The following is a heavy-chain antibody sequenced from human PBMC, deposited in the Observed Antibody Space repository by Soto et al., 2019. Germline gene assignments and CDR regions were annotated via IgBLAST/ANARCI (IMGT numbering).Heavy chain of an antibody. Sequence: ASVKVSCKASGRTSSTFGISWVRQAPGQGLEWMGGIIPFFGTARYSQKFEDRITITADESTNTVYMDLRSLTSEDTAIYYCAKSAPMDAGDKYYYDFWGQGALVTVCS. J-gene: IGHJ4*02. CDR1: GRTSSTFG. V-gene: IGHV1-69*13. CDR2: IIPFFGTA. D-gene: IGHD4-17*01. CDR3: AKSAPMDAGDKYYYDF.